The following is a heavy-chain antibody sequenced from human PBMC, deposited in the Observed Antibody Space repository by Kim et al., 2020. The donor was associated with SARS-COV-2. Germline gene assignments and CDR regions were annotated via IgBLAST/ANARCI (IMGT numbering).Heavy chain of an antibody. CDR3: AKDRGISRGSLFDY. CDR2: ISGSGGTT. V-gene: IGHV3-23*01. D-gene: IGHD2-15*01. CDR1: GFTFSSYA. Sequence: GGSLRLSCAASGFTFSSYAMSWVRQAPGKGLKWVSAISGSGGTTYYADSVKGRFTISRDNSKNTLYLQMKSLRAEDTAVYYCAKDRGISRGSLFDYWGQGTLVTVSS. J-gene: IGHJ4*02.